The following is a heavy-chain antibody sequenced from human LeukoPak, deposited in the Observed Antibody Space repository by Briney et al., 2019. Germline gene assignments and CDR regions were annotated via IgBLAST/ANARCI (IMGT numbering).Heavy chain of an antibody. Sequence: GGSLRLSCAASRFSFSASYMSWIRQAPGKGLEWVAVISNDGSYKSFADSVKGRFTISRDNSKDTLYLQMNSLRVEDTAAYYCAKANAREFDYWGQGTLVTVSS. V-gene: IGHV3-30*18. CDR2: ISNDGSYK. J-gene: IGHJ4*02. D-gene: IGHD3-10*01. CDR1: RFSFSASY. CDR3: AKANAREFDY.